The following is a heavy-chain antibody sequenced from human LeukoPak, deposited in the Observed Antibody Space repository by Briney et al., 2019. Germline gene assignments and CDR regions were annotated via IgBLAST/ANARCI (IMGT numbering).Heavy chain of an antibody. V-gene: IGHV3-7*03. Sequence: PGGSLRRSCAASGFTLSNHWMTWVRQVPGRGPEWVANVNRDGSETYYLDSVKGRFTISKDNAKTSLYLQMNSLRTEDTALYHCARNNGMDVWCQGTTVIVSS. CDR3: ARNNGMDV. J-gene: IGHJ6*02. CDR1: GFTLSNHW. CDR2: VNRDGSET.